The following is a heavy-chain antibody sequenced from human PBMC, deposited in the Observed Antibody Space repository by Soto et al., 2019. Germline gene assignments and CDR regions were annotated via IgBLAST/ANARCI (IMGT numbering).Heavy chain of an antibody. Sequence: SVKVSCKVSGGTFSSYAISWVRQARGQGLEWMGGIIPIFGTANYAQKFQGRVTITADESTSTAYMELSSLRSEDTAVYYCARDAHRYYYGSGSSFDYWGQGTLVTVSS. CDR2: IIPIFGTA. J-gene: IGHJ4*02. CDR1: GGTFSSYA. V-gene: IGHV1-69*13. CDR3: ARDAHRYYYGSGSSFDY. D-gene: IGHD3-10*01.